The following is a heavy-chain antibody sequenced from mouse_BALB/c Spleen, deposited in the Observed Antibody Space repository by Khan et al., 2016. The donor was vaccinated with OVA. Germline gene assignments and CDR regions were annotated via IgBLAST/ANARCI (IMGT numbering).Heavy chain of an antibody. D-gene: IGHD1-1*01. CDR1: GFNIKDTY. V-gene: IGHV14-3*02. J-gene: IGHJ4*01. CDR3: TRPIYYCDALDY. CDR2: IDPANGHT. Sequence: VQLKQSGAELVKPGASLKLSCTASGFNIKDTYIHWVKQRPEQGLEWIGRIDPANGHTKYDPKFQGKATLTADTSSNTAYLQLISLTSEDTAVYYCTRPIYYCDALDYWGQGTSVAVSS.